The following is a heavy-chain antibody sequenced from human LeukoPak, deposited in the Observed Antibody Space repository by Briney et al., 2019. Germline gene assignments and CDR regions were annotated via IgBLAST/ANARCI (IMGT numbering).Heavy chain of an antibody. Sequence: SETLSLTCAVYGGSFSGYYWSWIRQPPGKGLERIGEINHSGSTNYNPSLKSRVTISVDTSKNQFSLKLSSVTAADTAVYYCATFSSGWGYYYGMDVWGQGTTVTVSS. D-gene: IGHD6-19*01. CDR2: INHSGST. CDR3: ATFSSGWGYYYGMDV. CDR1: GGSFSGYY. V-gene: IGHV4-34*01. J-gene: IGHJ6*02.